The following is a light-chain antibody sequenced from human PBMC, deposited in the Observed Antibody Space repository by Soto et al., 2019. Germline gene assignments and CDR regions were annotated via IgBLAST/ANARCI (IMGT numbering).Light chain of an antibody. V-gene: IGKV3-20*01. Sequence: DIVLTQSPGTLSLSPGERAALSCRASQSISSSYLAWYQXKPGQAPRLLIYGASSRATGIPDRFSGSGSGTDFTLTISRLEPEDFAVYYCQSRDTFGQGTKLEIK. CDR3: QSRDT. CDR2: GAS. J-gene: IGKJ2*01. CDR1: QSISSSY.